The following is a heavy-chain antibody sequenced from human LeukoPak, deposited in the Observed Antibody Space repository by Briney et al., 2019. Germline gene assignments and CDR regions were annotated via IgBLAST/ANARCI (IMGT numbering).Heavy chain of an antibody. CDR1: GGSISSYY. V-gene: IGHV4-4*07. CDR3: ARDRFFDFWSGLGPRPAFDI. CDR2: IYSRRST. D-gene: IGHD3-3*01. J-gene: IGHJ3*02. Sequence: SETLSLTCTVSGGSISSYYWSWIRQPAGKGLEWIGRIYSRRSTNYNPSLKSRVTISVDKSKNQFSLKLSSATAADTAVYYCARDRFFDFWSGLGPRPAFDIWGQGTMVSVSS.